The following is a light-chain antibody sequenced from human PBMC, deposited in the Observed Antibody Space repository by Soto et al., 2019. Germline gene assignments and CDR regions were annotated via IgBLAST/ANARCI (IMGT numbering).Light chain of an antibody. J-gene: IGLJ3*02. V-gene: IGLV2-23*01. Sequence: QSALTQPASVSGSPGQSITISCTGTSSDVGSYNLVSWYQQHPGKAPKLMIYEGSKRPSGVSNRFSGSKSGNTASLTISGLQADDEAEYYCCSYAGSSTWVFGGGTKLTVL. CDR1: SSDVGSYNL. CDR3: CSYAGSSTWV. CDR2: EGS.